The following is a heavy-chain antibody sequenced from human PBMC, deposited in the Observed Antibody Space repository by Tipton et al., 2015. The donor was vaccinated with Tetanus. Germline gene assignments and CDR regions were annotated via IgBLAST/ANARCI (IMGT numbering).Heavy chain of an antibody. CDR3: AGSQWLDGFIFDY. D-gene: IGHD6-19*01. J-gene: IGHJ4*02. V-gene: IGHV4-59*01. CDR2: ISHSGSP. Sequence: LRLSCNASGGSITKDYWSWIRQSPGKTLEWIGYISHSGSPNYNPSLKSRATVSVDTSKNQFSLDLTSVTAADTGVYYCAGSQWLDGFIFDYWGQGSLVTVAS. CDR1: GGSITKDY.